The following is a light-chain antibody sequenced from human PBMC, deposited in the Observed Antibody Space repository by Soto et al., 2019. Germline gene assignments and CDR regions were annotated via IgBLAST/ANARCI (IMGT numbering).Light chain of an antibody. CDR3: QSYDRSLSVV. V-gene: IGLV1-40*01. CDR2: GNT. CDR1: SSNIGAGYD. Sequence: QSVLTQPPSVSGAPGQRVTISCSGSSSNIGAGYDVHWYQQLPGTAPKLLIYGNTNRPSGVPDRFSGSKSDTSASLAITGLQTHDEADYFCQSYDRSLSVVFVGGTKVTVL. J-gene: IGLJ2*01.